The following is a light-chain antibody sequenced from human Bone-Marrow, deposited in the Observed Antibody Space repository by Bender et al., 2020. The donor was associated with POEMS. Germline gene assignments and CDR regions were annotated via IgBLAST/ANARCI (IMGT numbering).Light chain of an antibody. Sequence: QSALTQPASVSGSPGQSVTISCTGTSRDIGHYDYVSWYQQHPAKAPKLLIYDVSNRPSGVSYRFSGSKSLNTASLTISGLRTEDEGDYYCASYTTSSTLVFGGGTRLTVL. CDR1: SRDIGHYDY. J-gene: IGLJ2*01. CDR3: ASYTTSSTLV. CDR2: DVS. V-gene: IGLV2-14*03.